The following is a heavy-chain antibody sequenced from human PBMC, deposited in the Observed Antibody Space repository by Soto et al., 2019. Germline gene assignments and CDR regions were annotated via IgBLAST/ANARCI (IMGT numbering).Heavy chain of an antibody. CDR3: AKGGYIYGLDP. Sequence: GGSLRLSSAASGFPFNTYAMSWVRQAPGKGPEWVSAISESGDNAFYADSVQGRFTISRDNSYNILYLQMNSLRAEDTALYFCAKGGYIYGLDPWGQGTLVTVSS. V-gene: IGHV3-23*01. CDR2: ISESGDNA. D-gene: IGHD5-18*01. J-gene: IGHJ5*02. CDR1: GFPFNTYA.